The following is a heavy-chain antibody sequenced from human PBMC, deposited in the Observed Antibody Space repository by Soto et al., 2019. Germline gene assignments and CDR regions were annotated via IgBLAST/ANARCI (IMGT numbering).Heavy chain of an antibody. V-gene: IGHV3-11*01. Sequence: PGGSLRLSCAASGFTFSDYYMSWIRQAPGKGLEWVSYISSSGSTIYYADSVKGRFTISRDNAKNSLYLQMNSLRAEDTAVYYCARDSTYYYDSSGYYLAFDIWGQGTMVTVSS. CDR2: ISSSGSTI. CDR3: ARDSTYYYDSSGYYLAFDI. D-gene: IGHD3-22*01. CDR1: GFTFSDYY. J-gene: IGHJ3*02.